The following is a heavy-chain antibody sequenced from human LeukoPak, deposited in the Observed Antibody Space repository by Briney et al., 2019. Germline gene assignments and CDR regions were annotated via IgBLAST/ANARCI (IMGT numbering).Heavy chain of an antibody. V-gene: IGHV5-51*01. CDR2: IYPGGSET. CDR1: GYSFSSYW. Sequence: GKSLKISCKGLGYSFSSYWSAWVRQRPGKGLEWMGIIYPGGSETRYDPSFEGQVTISADGSTTTAYLQWSSLRASDTAMYYCARASRDGHNHNFDHWGQGTLVSVSS. CDR3: ARASRDGHNHNFDH. D-gene: IGHD5-24*01. J-gene: IGHJ4*02.